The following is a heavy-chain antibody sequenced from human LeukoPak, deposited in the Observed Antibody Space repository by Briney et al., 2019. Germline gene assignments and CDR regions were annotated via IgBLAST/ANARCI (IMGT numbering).Heavy chain of an antibody. CDR2: ISAAGII. CDR3: ARSTSSGFDY. CDR1: GFTFSGYA. V-gene: IGHV3-23*01. D-gene: IGHD3-22*01. J-gene: IGHJ4*02. Sequence: GGSLRLSCAASGFTFSGYAMSWVRQAPGKGLEWVSGISAAGIINYMDSVKGRFTISRDNSKNTLYLQMTSLRAEDTAVYYCARSTSSGFDYWGQGTLVTVSS.